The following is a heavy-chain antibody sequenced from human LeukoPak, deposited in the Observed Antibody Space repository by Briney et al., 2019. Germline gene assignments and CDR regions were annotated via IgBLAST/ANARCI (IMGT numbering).Heavy chain of an antibody. J-gene: IGHJ4*02. Sequence: GRSLRLSCAASGFTFSSYGMHWVRQAPGKGLEWVAVIRYDGSNKYYADSVKGRFTISRDNSKNTLYPQMNSLRAEDTAVYYCARDPDRGTLFDYWGQGTLVTVSS. CDR2: IRYDGSNK. CDR1: GFTFSSYG. D-gene: IGHD1-1*01. V-gene: IGHV3-33*01. CDR3: ARDPDRGTLFDY.